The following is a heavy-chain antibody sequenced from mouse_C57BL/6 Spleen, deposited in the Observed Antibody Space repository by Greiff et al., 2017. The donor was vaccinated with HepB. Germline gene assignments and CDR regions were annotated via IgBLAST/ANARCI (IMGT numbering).Heavy chain of an antibody. Sequence: VQLQQPGAELLKPGASVKLSCKASGYTFTSYWMHWVTQRPGQGLEGIGMIHPNSGSTNYNEKFKSKATLTVDKSSSTAYMQLSSLTSEDSAVYYCARCGYYCGSIYAMYYWGQGTLVTVSA. CDR1: GYTFTSYW. J-gene: IGHJ3*01. CDR3: ARCGYYCGSIYAMYY. CDR2: IHPNSGST. D-gene: IGHD1-1*01. V-gene: IGHV1-64*01.